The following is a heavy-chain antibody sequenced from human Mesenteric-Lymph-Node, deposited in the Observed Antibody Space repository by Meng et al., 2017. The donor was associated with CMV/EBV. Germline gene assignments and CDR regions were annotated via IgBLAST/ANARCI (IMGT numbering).Heavy chain of an antibody. J-gene: IGHJ4*02. V-gene: IGHV4-34*01. CDR3: VRAIIFGGTYADS. D-gene: IGHD1-26*01. CDR1: GGSFSCYY. Sequence: AAYGGSFSCYYWPSIRQPPGKGPEWIGEIDHSGNAKYNPSLKSRVIISIDTTKNQFSLNLNSVTAADTAIYYCVRAIIFGGTYADSWGQGTLVTVSS. CDR2: IDHSGNA.